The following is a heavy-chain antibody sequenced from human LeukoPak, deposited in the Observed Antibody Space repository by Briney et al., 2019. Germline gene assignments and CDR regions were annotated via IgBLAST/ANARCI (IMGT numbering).Heavy chain of an antibody. CDR1: GYTFTGYY. D-gene: IGHD1-26*01. J-gene: IGHJ5*02. V-gene: IGHV1-2*02. Sequence: ASVKVSCKASGYTFTGYYMHWVRQAPRQGLEWMGWINPNSGGTNYAQKFQGRVTMTRDTSISTAYMELSRLGSDDTAVYYCARDGSGSGANKEWFDPWGQGTLVTVSS. CDR2: INPNSGGT. CDR3: ARDGSGSGANKEWFDP.